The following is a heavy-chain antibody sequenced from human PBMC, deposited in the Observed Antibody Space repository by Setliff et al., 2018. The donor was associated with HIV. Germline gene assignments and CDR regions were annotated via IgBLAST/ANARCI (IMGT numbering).Heavy chain of an antibody. CDR3: ARLGSSWSDSYYYAMDV. V-gene: IGHV1-18*01. Sequence: ASVKVSCKASGYTFLTYGISWVRQAPGHGLEWMGWISPYNGHTNYAQNFQGRVTMTTDTSTSRAYMELRSLRSDDTAAYFCARLGSSWSDSYYYAMDVWGQGTTVTVSS. J-gene: IGHJ6*02. CDR2: ISPYNGHT. D-gene: IGHD6-13*01. CDR1: GYTFLTYG.